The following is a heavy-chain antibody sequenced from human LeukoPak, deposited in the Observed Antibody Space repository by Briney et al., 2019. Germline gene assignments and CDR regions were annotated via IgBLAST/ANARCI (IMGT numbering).Heavy chain of an antibody. CDR1: GFTFSSYA. CDR2: ISGGGIGI. CDR3: TRRRGNQQPIDY. D-gene: IGHD2-2*01. V-gene: IGHV3-23*01. Sequence: GGSLRLSCAASGFTFSSYAMSRVRQAPGKGLEWVSAISGGGIGIYYAASLKGRFTISRDDSKNTLYLQMNSLRAEDTAVYYCTRRRGNQQPIDYWGQGTLVTVSS. J-gene: IGHJ4*02.